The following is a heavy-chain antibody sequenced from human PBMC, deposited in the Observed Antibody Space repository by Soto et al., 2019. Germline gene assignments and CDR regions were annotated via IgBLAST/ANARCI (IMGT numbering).Heavy chain of an antibody. J-gene: IGHJ5*02. D-gene: IGHD6-19*01. CDR2: LSGSGTST. CDR3: AKATTYGGWCKPCCS. V-gene: IGHV3-23*01. CDR1: GFSFVNYA. Sequence: LRLSCAASGFSFVNYAMNWVRQAPGKGLEWVSGLSGSGTSTYYADSVKGRFTISRDNSRDTLFLQMNSLTADDTAVYYCAKATTYGGWCKPCCSWGQGALVSVSS.